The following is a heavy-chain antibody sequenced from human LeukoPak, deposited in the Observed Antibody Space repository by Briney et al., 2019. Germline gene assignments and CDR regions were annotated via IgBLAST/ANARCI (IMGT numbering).Heavy chain of an antibody. CDR2: IRYDGSNI. D-gene: IGHD2-2*01. J-gene: IGHJ4*02. Sequence: GGSLRLSCAASGFTFSSYGMHWVRQAPGKGLEWVAFIRYDGSNIHYADSVKGRFTISRDNSKNTLYLQMNSLRAEDTAVYYCASQKEPAASFDYWGQGTLVTVSS. CDR3: ASQKEPAASFDY. V-gene: IGHV3-30*02. CDR1: GFTFSSYG.